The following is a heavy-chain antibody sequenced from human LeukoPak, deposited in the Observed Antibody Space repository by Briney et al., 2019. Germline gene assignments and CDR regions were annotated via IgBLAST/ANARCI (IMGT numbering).Heavy chain of an antibody. CDR1: GFTFSSYA. Sequence: PGRSLRLSCAASGFTFSSYAMHWVRQAPGKGLEWVAVISYDGSNKYYADSVKGRFTISRDNSKNTLYLQMNSLRAEDTAVYYCGRDVIIMVWGVITYYYYGMDVWGKGTTVTVSS. V-gene: IGHV3-30*04. CDR3: GRDVIIMVWGVITYYYYGMDV. J-gene: IGHJ6*04. D-gene: IGHD3-10*01. CDR2: ISYDGSNK.